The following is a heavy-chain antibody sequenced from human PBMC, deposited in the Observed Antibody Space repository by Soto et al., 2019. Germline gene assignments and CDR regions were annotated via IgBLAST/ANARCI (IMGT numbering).Heavy chain of an antibody. CDR3: ARVDSGSYYYYYYMDV. Sequence: SETLSLTCTVSGGSISSYYWSWIRQPPGKGLEWIGYIYYSGSTNYNPSLKSRVTISVDTSKNQFSLKLSSVTAADTAVYYCARVDSGSYYYYYYMDVWGKGTTVTVSS. V-gene: IGHV4-59*01. CDR2: IYYSGST. J-gene: IGHJ6*03. CDR1: GGSISSYY. D-gene: IGHD1-26*01.